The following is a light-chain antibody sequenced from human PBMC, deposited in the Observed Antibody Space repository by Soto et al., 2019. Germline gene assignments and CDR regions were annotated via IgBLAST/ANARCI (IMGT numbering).Light chain of an antibody. J-gene: IGKJ1*01. CDR2: DAS. Sequence: LALTQSPATLSFSPEERATLSCRASQSVSSYLAWYQQKPGQDPRLLIYDASNRATGIPARFSGSGSGTDFTLTISSLEPEDFAVYYCQQRSNCPVTFGQVTKWIS. V-gene: IGKV3-11*01. CDR1: QSVSSY. CDR3: QQRSNCPVT.